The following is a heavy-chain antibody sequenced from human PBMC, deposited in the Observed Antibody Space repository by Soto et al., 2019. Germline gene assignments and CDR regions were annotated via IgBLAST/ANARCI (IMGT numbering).Heavy chain of an antibody. D-gene: IGHD3-22*01. Sequence: PSETLSLTCAVSGGSISSGGYSWSWIRQPPWKGLEWIGYIYHSGSTYYNPSLKSRVTISVDRSKNQFSLKLSSVTAADTAVYYCARVKGYYYDSSGPSHFDYWGQGXLVTVYS. V-gene: IGHV4-30-2*01. CDR2: IYHSGST. J-gene: IGHJ4*02. CDR1: GGSISSGGYS. CDR3: ARVKGYYYDSSGPSHFDY.